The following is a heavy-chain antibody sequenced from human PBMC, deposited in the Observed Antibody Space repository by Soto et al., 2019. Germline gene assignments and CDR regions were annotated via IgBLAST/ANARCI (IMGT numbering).Heavy chain of an antibody. J-gene: IGHJ6*02. V-gene: IGHV3-49*03. CDR2: IRSKAYGGTT. Sequence: PGGSLRLSCTASGFTVGDYAMSWFRQAPGKGLEWVGFIRSKAYGGTTEYAASVKGRFTISRDDSKSIAYLQMNSLKTEDTAVYYCTRDLWAGSSGWYGMDVWGQGTTVTVSS. D-gene: IGHD6-19*01. CDR3: TRDLWAGSSGWYGMDV. CDR1: GFTVGDYA.